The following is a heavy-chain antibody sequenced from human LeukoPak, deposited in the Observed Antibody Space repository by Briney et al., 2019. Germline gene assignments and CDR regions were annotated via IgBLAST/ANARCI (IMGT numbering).Heavy chain of an antibody. D-gene: IGHD6-13*01. J-gene: IGHJ4*02. Sequence: SETLSLTCAVYGGSFSGYYWSWIRQPPGKGLEWIGEINHNGSTNYNPSLKSRVTISVDTSKNQFSLKPSSVTAADTAVYYCAREYSSSSGPFDYWGQGTLVTVSS. CDR1: GGSFSGYY. V-gene: IGHV4-34*01. CDR2: INHNGST. CDR3: AREYSSSSGPFDY.